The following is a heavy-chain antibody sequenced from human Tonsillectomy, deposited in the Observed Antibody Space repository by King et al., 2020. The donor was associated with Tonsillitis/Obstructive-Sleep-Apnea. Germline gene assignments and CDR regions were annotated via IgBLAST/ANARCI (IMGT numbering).Heavy chain of an antibody. D-gene: IGHD3-3*01. Sequence: QVQLVESGGGVIQPGRSMRLSCAASGFTFSSYGMHWVRQAPGKGLERVAIISYDVSNKYYADSVKGRFTISRDNSKNTLYLQMNSLRAEDTAVYYCAKDHNDFRKDDAMDIWGQGTTVTVSS. J-gene: IGHJ6*02. CDR3: AKDHNDFRKDDAMDI. CDR1: GFTFSSYG. CDR2: ISYDVSNK. V-gene: IGHV3-30*18.